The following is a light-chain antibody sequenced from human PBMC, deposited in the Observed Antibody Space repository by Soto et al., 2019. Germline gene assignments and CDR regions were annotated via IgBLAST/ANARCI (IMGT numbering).Light chain of an antibody. CDR3: QQRSNWPPRFT. CDR2: DAS. V-gene: IGKV3-11*01. Sequence: EIVLTQSPGTLSLSPGERATLSCRASQSISSYYLAWYQQKPGQAPRLLIYDASNRATGIPARFSGSGSGTDFTLTISSLEPEDFAVYYCQQRSNWPPRFTYGPGTKVDIK. CDR1: QSISSY. J-gene: IGKJ3*01.